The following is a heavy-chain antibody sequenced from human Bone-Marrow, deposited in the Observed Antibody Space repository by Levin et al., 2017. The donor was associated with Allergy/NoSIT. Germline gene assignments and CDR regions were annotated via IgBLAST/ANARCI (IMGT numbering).Heavy chain of an antibody. CDR1: GFTFSSYG. J-gene: IGHJ4*02. V-gene: IGHV3-30*18. D-gene: IGHD6-19*01. CDR2: ISYDGSNK. Sequence: GESLKISCAASGFTFSSYGMHWVRQAPGKGLEWVAVISYDGSNKYYADSVKGRFTISRDNSKNTLYLQMNSLRAEDTAVYYCAKGYSSGRQPHFDYWGQGTLVTVSS. CDR3: AKGYSSGRQPHFDY.